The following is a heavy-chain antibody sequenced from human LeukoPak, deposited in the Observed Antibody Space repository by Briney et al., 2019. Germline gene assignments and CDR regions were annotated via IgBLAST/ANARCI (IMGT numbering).Heavy chain of an antibody. D-gene: IGHD3-22*01. V-gene: IGHV4-59*01. CDR2: IYYSGST. CDR1: GGSISSYY. Sequence: SETLSLTCTVSGGSISSYYWSWIRQPPGKGLEWIGYIYYSGSTNYNPSLKSRVTISVDTSKNQFSLKLSSVTAADTAVYYCAGRDSSGYRDAFDIWGQGTMVTVSS. CDR3: AGRDSSGYRDAFDI. J-gene: IGHJ3*02.